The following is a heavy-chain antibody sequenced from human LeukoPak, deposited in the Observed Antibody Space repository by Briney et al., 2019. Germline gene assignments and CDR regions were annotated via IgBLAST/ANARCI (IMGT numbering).Heavy chain of an antibody. V-gene: IGHV3-74*01. CDR3: TRQWHTPSDY. Sequence: GGSLRLSCAASGFIFNNYWMHWVRQTPGEGPLWLSRINGDGSSTSYANSVQGRFIISRDNAKNTLYLQMNSLRAEDTAVYYCTRQWHTPSDYWGQGTLVTVS. J-gene: IGHJ4*02. CDR1: GFIFNNYW. CDR2: INGDGSST. D-gene: IGHD6-19*01.